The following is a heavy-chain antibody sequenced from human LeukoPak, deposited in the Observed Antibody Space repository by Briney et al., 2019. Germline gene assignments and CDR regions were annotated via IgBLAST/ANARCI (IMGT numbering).Heavy chain of an antibody. CDR3: ARGQGYGDLGY. D-gene: IGHD4-17*01. CDR2: IIPIFGTA. J-gene: IGHJ4*02. V-gene: IGHV1-69*05. CDR1: VGTFTSYA. Sequence: SAKVSCKASVGTFTSYAISLVRQAPGQGLEWMGRIIPIFGTANYAQKFQGRVTITTDEYTSTVYMALSSLRSEDTAVYYCARGQGYGDLGYWGQGTLVTVSS.